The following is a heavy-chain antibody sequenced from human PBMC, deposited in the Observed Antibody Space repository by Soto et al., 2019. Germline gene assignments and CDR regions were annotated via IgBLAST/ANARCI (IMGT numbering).Heavy chain of an antibody. CDR2: IDWDDDE. J-gene: IGHJ3*01. D-gene: IGHD3-22*01. Sequence: SGPTLVNPTPALTLTCSFSGFSLIGSGMRVSWLRQPPGKAREWLERIDWDDDEFYSTSLRSRLTISKDTSKNQVVLTMTNMAPVDTATYYCARTPAVQYDSSGSADAFDVWGQGTMVTVSS. CDR3: ARTPAVQYDSSGSADAFDV. V-gene: IGHV2-70*04. CDR1: GFSLIGSGMR.